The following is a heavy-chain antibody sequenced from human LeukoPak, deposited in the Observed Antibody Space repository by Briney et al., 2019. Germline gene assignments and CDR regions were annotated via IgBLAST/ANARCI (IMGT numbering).Heavy chain of an antibody. CDR1: GGSISSSSYY. J-gene: IGHJ6*03. V-gene: IGHV4-39*07. CDR3: ASSRGSHMDV. CDR2: IHDSGST. D-gene: IGHD3-10*01. Sequence: SETLSLTCSVSGGSISSSSYYWGWIRQPPGKGLEWIGSIHDSGSTYYNQTLKSRLTISVDTSKNQFSLKLSSVTAADTALYYCASSRGSHMDVWGKGTTVTVSS.